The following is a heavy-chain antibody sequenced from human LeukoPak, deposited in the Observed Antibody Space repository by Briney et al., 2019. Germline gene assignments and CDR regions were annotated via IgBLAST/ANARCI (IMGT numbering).Heavy chain of an antibody. CDR2: IYYSGST. J-gene: IGHJ4*02. Sequence: SQTLSLTCTVSGGSISSGGYYWSWIRQHPGKGLEWIGYIYYSGSTYYNPSLKSRVTISVDTSKNQFSLKLSSVTAADTAVYYCARVDTAMVTGFTLDHFDYWGQGTLVTVSS. CDR1: GGSISSGGYY. V-gene: IGHV4-31*03. D-gene: IGHD5-18*01. CDR3: ARVDTAMVTGFTLDHFDY.